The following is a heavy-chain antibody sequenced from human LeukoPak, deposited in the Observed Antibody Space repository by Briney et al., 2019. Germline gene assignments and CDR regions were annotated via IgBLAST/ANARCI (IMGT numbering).Heavy chain of an antibody. CDR3: ARDSRGSGSRYYFDY. CDR1: GFTFSRYS. D-gene: IGHD3-10*01. Sequence: GGCLRLSCAACGFTFSRYSVNWVRQAPGKGLERVSYISSSSSTIYYAHSVKGRFTISRENAKNPLYLQMNRLRAEDTAVYYCARDSRGSGSRYYFDYWGQGTLVTVSS. J-gene: IGHJ4*02. CDR2: ISSSSSTI. V-gene: IGHV3-48*01.